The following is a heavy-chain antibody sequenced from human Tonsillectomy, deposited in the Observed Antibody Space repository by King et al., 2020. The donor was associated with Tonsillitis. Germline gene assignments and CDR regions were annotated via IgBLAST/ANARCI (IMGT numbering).Heavy chain of an antibody. CDR1: GYSFNNHW. CDR3: ARVADFVTVNYFDY. Sequence: QLVQSGAEVKKPGESLKISCKGSGYSFNNHWIGWVRQMPGKGLEWMGIFYPGDSDNKYSPSFQGQVTISADKSINTAYLQWSSLKATDTAIYYCARVADFVTVNYFDYWGQGTLVTVSA. D-gene: IGHD3-3*01. V-gene: IGHV5-51*03. J-gene: IGHJ4*02. CDR2: FYPGDSDN.